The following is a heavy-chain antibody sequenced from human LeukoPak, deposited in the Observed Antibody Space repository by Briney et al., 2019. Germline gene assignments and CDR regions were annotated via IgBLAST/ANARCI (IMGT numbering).Heavy chain of an antibody. J-gene: IGHJ4*02. Sequence: PSETQSLPCTVSGGPINNYYWRCPRRPPGKAREGIGYIYYSGSTNYNPSIKSRVTISVDTSKNQFSLKLSSVTAADTAVYYCARGVYMAAAQYAYWGQGTQVTVSS. CDR2: IYYSGST. D-gene: IGHD6-13*01. CDR3: ARGVYMAAAQYAY. V-gene: IGHV4-59*01. CDR1: GGPINNYY.